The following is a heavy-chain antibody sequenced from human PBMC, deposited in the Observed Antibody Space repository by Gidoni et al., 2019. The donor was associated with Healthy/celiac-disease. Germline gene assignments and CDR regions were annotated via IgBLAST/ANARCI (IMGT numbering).Heavy chain of an antibody. CDR1: GYTCTSYY. V-gene: IGHV1-46*03. J-gene: IGHJ3*02. CDR3: ARLVGATEAFDI. CDR2: INPSGGST. D-gene: IGHD1-26*01. Sequence: QVHLVQSGAELKQPGASVKDTCKASGYTCTSYYMHWVRQAPGQGLEWMGIINPSGGSTSYAQKFQGRVTMTRDTSTSTVYMEPSSLRSEDTAVYYCARLVGATEAFDIWGQGTMVTVSS.